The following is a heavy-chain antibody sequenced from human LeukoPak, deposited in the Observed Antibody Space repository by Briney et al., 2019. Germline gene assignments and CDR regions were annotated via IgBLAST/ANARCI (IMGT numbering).Heavy chain of an antibody. V-gene: IGHV3-21*01. J-gene: IGHJ4*02. D-gene: IGHD3-22*01. CDR3: ARETNTSDSSGYIRADVRRDDY. CDR2: ISSSSIYI. CDR1: GFTFSSYS. Sequence: GGSLGLSCEASGFTFSSYSMNWVRQAPGKGLEWVSSISSSSIYIYYTDSVKGRFTISRDNAGNSLYLQKHSLRAEDTAVYYCARETNTSDSSGYIRADVRRDDYWGQGTLVTVSS.